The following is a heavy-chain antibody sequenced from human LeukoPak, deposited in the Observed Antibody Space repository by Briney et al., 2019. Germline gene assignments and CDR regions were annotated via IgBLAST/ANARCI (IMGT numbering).Heavy chain of an antibody. CDR3: ARGPNFDWLLYFDH. Sequence: PGGSLRLSCAASGFTFSSYEMNWVRQAPGKGLEWVSYISSSGSTIYYADSVKGRFTISRDNAKNSLYLQMNSLRAEDTAVYYCARGPNFDWLLYFDHWGQGTLVTVSS. D-gene: IGHD3-9*01. V-gene: IGHV3-48*03. CDR2: ISSSGSTI. CDR1: GFTFSSYE. J-gene: IGHJ4*02.